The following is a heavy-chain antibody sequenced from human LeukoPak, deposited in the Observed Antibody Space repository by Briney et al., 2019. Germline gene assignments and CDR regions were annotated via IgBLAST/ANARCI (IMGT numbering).Heavy chain of an antibody. CDR2: TYYGCNRYN. CDR1: GDSVSSNNGA. CDR3: ARDLGNTGWYTFDY. D-gene: IGHD6-19*01. Sequence: SQTLSLTCDISGDSVSSNNGAWNWVRQSPSRGLEWVGRTYYGCNRYNDYAGSLNSRITISPDTSKNQFSLHLNSVTPEDTAVYYCARDLGNTGWYTFDYWGQGILVTVSS. V-gene: IGHV6-1*01. J-gene: IGHJ4*02.